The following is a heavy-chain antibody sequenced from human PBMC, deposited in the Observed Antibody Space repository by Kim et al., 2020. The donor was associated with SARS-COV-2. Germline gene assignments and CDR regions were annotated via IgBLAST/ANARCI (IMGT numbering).Heavy chain of an antibody. J-gene: IGHJ5*01. CDR1: GFIFEDYT. V-gene: IGHV3-43*01. CDR3: AKDSEAYHASCSLPPDS. Sequence: GGSLRLSCEGSGFIFEDYTMHWIRQTPGKGLEWVSLISWDGGSIYYADSLKGQFTISRDNSESYVYLQMNSLRIDDTALYYCAKDSEAYHASCSLPPDSWGQGTLVTVSS. D-gene: IGHD2-8*01. CDR2: ISWDGGSI.